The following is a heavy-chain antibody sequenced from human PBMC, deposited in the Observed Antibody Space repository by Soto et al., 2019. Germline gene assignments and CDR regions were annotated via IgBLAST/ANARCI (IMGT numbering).Heavy chain of an antibody. V-gene: IGHV4-59*06. CDR1: GGSISSYY. J-gene: IGHJ5*02. CDR2: IYYSGST. Sequence: PSETLSLTCTVSGGSISSYYWSWIRQHPGKGLEWIGYIYYSGSTYYNPSLKSRVTISVDTSKNQFSLKLSSVTAADTAVYYCARDQRYCSSTSCPAGVNWFDPWGQGTLVTVSS. CDR3: ARDQRYCSSTSCPAGVNWFDP. D-gene: IGHD2-2*01.